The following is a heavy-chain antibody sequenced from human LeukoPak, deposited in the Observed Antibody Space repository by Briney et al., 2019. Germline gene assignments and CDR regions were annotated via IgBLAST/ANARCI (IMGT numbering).Heavy chain of an antibody. CDR1: GGSISSSNDY. V-gene: IGHV4-39*07. Sequence: PSETLSLTCTVSGGSISSSNDYWGWIRQSPGKGLEWIGSIYHSGNTYYNPSLKSRVTISVDTSKNQFSLKLNSVTAADTAVYYCARAGYGDSDFDYWGQGTLVTVSS. CDR3: ARAGYGDSDFDY. CDR2: IYHSGNT. D-gene: IGHD4-17*01. J-gene: IGHJ4*02.